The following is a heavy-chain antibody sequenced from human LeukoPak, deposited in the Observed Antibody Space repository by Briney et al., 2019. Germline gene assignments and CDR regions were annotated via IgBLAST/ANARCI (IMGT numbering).Heavy chain of an antibody. Sequence: SETLSLTCTVSGGSISSSSYYWGWVRQPPGKGLEWIGSIYYSGNTYYNPSLKSRVTISVDTSKNQFSLKLSSVTAADTAVYYCARASGGYYSYFDYWGQGTLVTVSS. J-gene: IGHJ4*02. CDR2: IYYSGNT. CDR1: GGSISSSSYY. D-gene: IGHD3-22*01. CDR3: ARASGGYYSYFDY. V-gene: IGHV4-39*01.